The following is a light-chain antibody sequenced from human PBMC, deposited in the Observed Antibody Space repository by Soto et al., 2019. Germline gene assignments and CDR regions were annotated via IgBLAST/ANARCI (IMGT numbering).Light chain of an antibody. Sequence: IVLTQSPGTLSLSQGETATLSCRASQTVNSDYLAWFQQRPGQAPRLLIFATSRRATDIPDRFSGSGSGTDFTLAIRRLEPEDFAVYYCHQFGYSPRTFGQGTKVDIK. CDR2: ATS. V-gene: IGKV3-20*01. CDR3: HQFGYSPRT. J-gene: IGKJ1*01. CDR1: QTVNSDY.